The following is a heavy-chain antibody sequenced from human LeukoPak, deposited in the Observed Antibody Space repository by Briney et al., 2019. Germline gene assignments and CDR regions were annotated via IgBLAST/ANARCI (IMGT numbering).Heavy chain of an antibody. J-gene: IGHJ6*02. Sequence: ASVKVSCKASGYTFTSYGISWVRQAPGQGLEWMGWISAYNGNTNYAQKLQGRVTMTTDTSTSTAYMELRSLRSDDTAVYYCARDIVVVPAAMAYYYYGMDVWGQGTTVTVSS. CDR3: ARDIVVVPAAMAYYYYGMDV. D-gene: IGHD2-2*01. CDR1: GYTFTSYG. CDR2: ISAYNGNT. V-gene: IGHV1-18*01.